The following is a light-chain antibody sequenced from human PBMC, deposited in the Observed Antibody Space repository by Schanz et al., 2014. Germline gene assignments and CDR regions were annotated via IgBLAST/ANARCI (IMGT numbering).Light chain of an antibody. CDR2: DVN. V-gene: IGLV2-8*01. Sequence: QSALTQPASVSGSPGQSITISCTGTSSDIGGYNYVSWYQQHPGKAPKLMIFDVNQRPSGVPDRFSGSKSGNTASLTVSGLQAEDEADYYCSSYEGSNTLLFGGGTKLTVL. CDR1: SSDIGGYNY. CDR3: SSYEGSNTLL. J-gene: IGLJ3*02.